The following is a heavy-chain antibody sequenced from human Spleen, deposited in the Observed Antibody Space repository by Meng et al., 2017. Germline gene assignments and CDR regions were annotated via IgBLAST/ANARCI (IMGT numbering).Heavy chain of an antibody. J-gene: IGHJ4*02. CDR2: IYYSGST. D-gene: IGHD6-13*01. V-gene: IGHV4-59*01. Sequence: GSLRLSCTVSGGSISSYYWSWIRQPPGKGLEWIGYIYYSGSTNYNPSLKSRVTISLDTSKNQFSLNLSSVTAADTAVYYCARFFSTSWSHLDNWGQGTLVTVSS. CDR1: GGSISSYY. CDR3: ARFFSTSWSHLDN.